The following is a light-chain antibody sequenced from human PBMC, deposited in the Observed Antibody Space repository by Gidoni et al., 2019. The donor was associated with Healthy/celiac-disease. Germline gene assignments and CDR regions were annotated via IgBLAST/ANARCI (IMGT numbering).Light chain of an antibody. CDR1: QSVSSY. V-gene: IGKV3-11*01. CDR3: QQRSNWPLT. Sequence: EIVLTQSPATLSLSPGERATLSCRASQSVSSYLAWYQQKPGHAPRLLIYDASNSATGIPARFSGSGSGTDFTLTISSLEPEDFAVYYCQQRSNWPLTFGPGTKVDIK. CDR2: DAS. J-gene: IGKJ3*01.